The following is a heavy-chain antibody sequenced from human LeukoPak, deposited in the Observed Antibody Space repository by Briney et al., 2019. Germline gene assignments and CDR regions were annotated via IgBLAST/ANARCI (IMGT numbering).Heavy chain of an antibody. V-gene: IGHV6-1*01. CDR2: AYYRSKWYY. CDR3: ARFLGTALDY. Sequence: SQTLSLTCAISGDSVPSSSSTWNWIRQSPSRGLEWLGRAYYRSKWYYDYAVSVKSRITINPDTSKNQSSLQLNSVTPEDTAVYYCARFLGTALDYWGQGTLVTVSS. D-gene: IGHD2-21*02. CDR1: GDSVPSSSST. J-gene: IGHJ4*02.